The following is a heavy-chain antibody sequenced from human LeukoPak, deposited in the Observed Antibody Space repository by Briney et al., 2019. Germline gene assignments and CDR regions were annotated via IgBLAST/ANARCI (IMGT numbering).Heavy chain of an antibody. J-gene: IGHJ3*02. D-gene: IGHD3-22*01. V-gene: IGHV1-69*13. Sequence: GASVKVSCKASGGSFTFTSHAISWVRQAPGQGLEWMGGLIPIYGSANYAQTFQGRVTITSDESTRTVYMELSSLRPEDSAVYYCAGFFYDNSGDAFDIWGQGTMVTVSS. CDR3: AGFFYDNSGDAFDI. CDR1: GGSFTFTSHA. CDR2: LIPIYGSA.